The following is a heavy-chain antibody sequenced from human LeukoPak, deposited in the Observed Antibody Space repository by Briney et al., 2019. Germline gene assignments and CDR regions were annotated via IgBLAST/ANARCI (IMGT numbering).Heavy chain of an antibody. V-gene: IGHV3-53*01. CDR3: AKHYGSGSYYNGDYFDY. Sequence: GGSLRLSCAASGFTVSSNYMSWVRQAPGKGLEWVSAIYSGGSTYYADSVKGRFTISRDNSKNTLYLQMNSLRAEDTAVYYCAKHYGSGSYYNGDYFDYWGQGTLVTVSS. CDR1: GFTVSSNY. D-gene: IGHD3-10*01. J-gene: IGHJ4*02. CDR2: IYSGGST.